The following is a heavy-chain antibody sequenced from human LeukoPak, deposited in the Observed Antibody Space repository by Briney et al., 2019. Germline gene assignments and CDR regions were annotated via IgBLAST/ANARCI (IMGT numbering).Heavy chain of an antibody. CDR3: ARAFYDFLTGYPAYFDY. CDR2: ISSSGSTI. V-gene: IGHV3-48*03. Sequence: GGSLRLSCAASGFTFSSCEMNWVRQAPGKGLEWVSYISSSGSTIYYADSVKGRFTISRDNAKNSLYLQMNSLRAEDTAVYYCARAFYDFLTGYPAYFDYWGQGTLVTVSS. CDR1: GFTFSSCE. J-gene: IGHJ4*02. D-gene: IGHD3-9*01.